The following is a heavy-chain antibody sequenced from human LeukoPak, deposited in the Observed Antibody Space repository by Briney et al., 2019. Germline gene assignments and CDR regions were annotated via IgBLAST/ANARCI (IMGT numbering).Heavy chain of an antibody. D-gene: IGHD2-2*01. J-gene: IGHJ6*04. V-gene: IGHV4-30-2*01. CDR2: IYHSGST. CDR1: GGSISSGGYS. CDR3: ARYCSSTSCFQSGGHYYGMDV. Sequence: PSQTLSLTCAVSGGSISSGGYSWSWIRQPPGKGLEWIGYIYHSGSTYYNPSLKSRVTISVDRSKNQFSLKLSSVTAADTAVYYCARYCSSTSCFQSGGHYYGMDVWAKGPRSPSPQ.